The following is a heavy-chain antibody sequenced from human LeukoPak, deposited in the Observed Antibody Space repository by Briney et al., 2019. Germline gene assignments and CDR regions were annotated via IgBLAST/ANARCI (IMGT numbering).Heavy chain of an antibody. J-gene: IGHJ4*02. D-gene: IGHD3-22*01. CDR3: TRPAYDSSVSGVVY. CDR1: GFTFSGSA. CDR2: IRSKANSYAT. V-gene: IGHV3-73*01. Sequence: GGSLRLSCATSGFTFSGSAIHWVRQASGKGLEWVGRIRSKANSYATTDVASVRGRFSISRDDSKNTAYLQMNSRKTEDTAVYSCTRPAYDSSVSGVVYWGQGTLVTVSS.